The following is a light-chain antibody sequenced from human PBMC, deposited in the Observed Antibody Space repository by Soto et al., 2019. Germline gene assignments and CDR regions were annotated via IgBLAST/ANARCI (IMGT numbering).Light chain of an antibody. CDR2: GAS. V-gene: IGKV3-20*01. J-gene: IGKJ1*01. CDR3: QQYGSSRWT. Sequence: EIVLTQSPGTPSLSPGERATLSCRASQSVSSIYLAWYQQKPGQAPRLLIYGASSRATGIPDRFSGSGSGTDFTLTISRLEPEDFAVYYCQQYGSSRWTFGQGTKVEI. CDR1: QSVSSIY.